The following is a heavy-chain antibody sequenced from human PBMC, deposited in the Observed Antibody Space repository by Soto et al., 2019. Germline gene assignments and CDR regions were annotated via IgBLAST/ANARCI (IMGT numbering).Heavy chain of an antibody. V-gene: IGHV4-59*01. J-gene: IGHJ4*02. D-gene: IGHD6-13*01. CDR1: GGSISSYY. CDR2: IYYSGST. CDR3: ARVHGGTAAPFDY. Sequence: PSETLSLTCTVSGGSISSYYWSWIRQPPGKGLEWIGYIYYSGSTNYNPSLKSRVTISVDTSKNQFSLKLSSVTAADTAVYYCARVHGGTAAPFDYWGQGTLVTVSS.